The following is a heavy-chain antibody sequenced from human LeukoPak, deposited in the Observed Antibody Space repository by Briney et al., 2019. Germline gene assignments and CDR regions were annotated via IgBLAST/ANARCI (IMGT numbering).Heavy chain of an antibody. CDR1: NYSISSDYY. D-gene: IGHD6-13*01. V-gene: IGHV4-38-2*02. Sequence: SETLSLTCTVSNYSISSDYYWGWIRQPPGKGLEWIGGIFHSGTTYYSPSLKNRVTISEDTSKNQFSLKLSSVTAADTAVCYCARVQRRDDRSSWYLDYFYYMDVWGKGTTVTVSS. CDR2: IFHSGTT. CDR3: ARVQRRDDRSSWYLDYFYYMDV. J-gene: IGHJ6*03.